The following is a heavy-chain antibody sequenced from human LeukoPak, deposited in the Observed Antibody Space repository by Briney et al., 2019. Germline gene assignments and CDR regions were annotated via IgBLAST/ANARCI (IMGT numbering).Heavy chain of an antibody. CDR3: ARQSSSRGDY. CDR2: IYFSGST. CDR1: GGSISSSSYY. J-gene: IGHJ4*02. Sequence: SETLSLTCTVSGGSISSSSYYWGWIRQPPGKGLEWIGSIYFSGSTYYNPSLKSRVTISVDTSKNQFSLKVSSVTAADTAVYYRARQSSSRGDYWGQGTLVTVSS. V-gene: IGHV4-39*01.